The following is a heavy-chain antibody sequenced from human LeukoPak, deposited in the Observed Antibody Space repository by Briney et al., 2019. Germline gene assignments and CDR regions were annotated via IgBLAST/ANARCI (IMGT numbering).Heavy chain of an antibody. CDR3: ARALNYYDSGGYYGVDYYYYYMDV. J-gene: IGHJ6*03. Sequence: SETLSLTCTVSGYSISSGYYWGWIRQPPGKGLEWIGYIYYSGSTNYNPSFKSRVTISVDTSKNQFSLKLSSVTAADKAVYYCARALNYYDSGGYYGVDYYYYYMDVWGKGTTVTVSS. CDR2: IYYSGST. D-gene: IGHD3-22*01. V-gene: IGHV4-61*01. CDR1: GYSISSGYY.